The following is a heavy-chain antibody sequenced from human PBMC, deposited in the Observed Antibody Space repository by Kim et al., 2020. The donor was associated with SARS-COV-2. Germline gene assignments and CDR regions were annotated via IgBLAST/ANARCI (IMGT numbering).Heavy chain of an antibody. V-gene: IGHV1-24*01. J-gene: IGHJ4*02. CDR1: GYTLTELS. Sequence: ASVKVSCKVSGYTLTELSMHWVRQAPGKGLEWMGGFDPEDGETIYAQKFQGRVTMTEDTSTDTAYMELSSLRSEDTAVYYCATLGGWQLLLPQADYWGQGTLVTVSS. CDR2: FDPEDGET. CDR3: ATLGGWQLLLPQADY. D-gene: IGHD2-15*01.